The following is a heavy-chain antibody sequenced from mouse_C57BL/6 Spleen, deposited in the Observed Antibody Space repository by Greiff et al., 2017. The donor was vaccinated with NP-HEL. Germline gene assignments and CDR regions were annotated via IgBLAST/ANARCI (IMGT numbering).Heavy chain of an antibody. Sequence: QVQLQQPGAELVKPGASVKLSCKASGYTFTSYWMQWVKQRPGQGLEWIGEIDPSDSYTNYNQKFKGKATLTVDTSSSTAYMQLSSLTSEDSAVYYCARGEKTFAYWGQGTLVTVSA. CDR3: ARGEKTFAY. CDR2: IDPSDSYT. CDR1: GYTFTSYW. V-gene: IGHV1-50*01. J-gene: IGHJ3*01.